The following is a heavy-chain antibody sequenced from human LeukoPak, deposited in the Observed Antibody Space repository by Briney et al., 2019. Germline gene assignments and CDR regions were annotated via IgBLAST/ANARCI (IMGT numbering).Heavy chain of an antibody. D-gene: IGHD3-9*01. CDR2: INPSGGST. J-gene: IGHJ4*02. Sequence: EASVKVSCKASGYTFTIYYMHWVRQAPGQGLEWMGIINPSGGSTSYAQKFQGRVTMTRDMSTSTVYMELSSLRSEDTAVYYCARRASYDILTGYYYYFDYWGQGTLVTVSS. CDR3: ARRASYDILTGYYYYFDY. V-gene: IGHV1-46*01. CDR1: GYTFTIYY.